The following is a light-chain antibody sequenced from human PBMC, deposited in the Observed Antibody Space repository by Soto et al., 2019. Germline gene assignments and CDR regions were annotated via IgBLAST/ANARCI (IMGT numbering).Light chain of an antibody. V-gene: IGLV1-51*01. CDR1: GSNIGSNH. CDR2: DTN. J-gene: IGLJ3*02. Sequence: QAVVTQPPSVSAAAGQKVTISCSGRGSNIGSNHVSWFQKLPGTAPKGVIYDTNRRPSGIPGRFSASKSGTSATLAITGLQTDDEADYYCATCDTSLSAVVFGGGTKVTVL. CDR3: ATCDTSLSAVV.